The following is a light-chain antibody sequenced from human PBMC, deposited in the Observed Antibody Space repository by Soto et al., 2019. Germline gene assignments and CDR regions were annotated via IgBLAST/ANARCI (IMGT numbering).Light chain of an antibody. CDR3: QQYNSWLWT. Sequence: EIVMAQSPATLSVSPGEGATLSCRASQSVSSKSAWYQQKPGQAPRLLIYGASTRATGIPARFSGSGSGTEFTLIISSLQSEDSAVYYCQQYNSWLWTFGQGTKVDI. J-gene: IGKJ1*01. CDR2: GAS. V-gene: IGKV3-15*01. CDR1: QSVSSK.